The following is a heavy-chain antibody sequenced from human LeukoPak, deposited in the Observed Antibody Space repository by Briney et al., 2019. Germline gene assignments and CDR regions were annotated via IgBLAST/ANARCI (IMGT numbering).Heavy chain of an antibody. D-gene: IGHD3-9*01. J-gene: IGHJ4*02. Sequence: GGSLRLSCAASGFTVSSNYMSWVRQAPGKGLEWVSVIYSGGSTYYADSVKGRFTISRDNSKNTLYLQMNSLRAEDTAVYYCARDSLGRYFGWFDYWGQGTLVTVSS. V-gene: IGHV3-66*01. CDR1: GFTVSSNY. CDR2: IYSGGST. CDR3: ARDSLGRYFGWFDY.